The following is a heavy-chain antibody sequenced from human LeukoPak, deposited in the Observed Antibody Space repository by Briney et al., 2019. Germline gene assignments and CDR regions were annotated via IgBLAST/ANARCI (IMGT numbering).Heavy chain of an antibody. CDR1: GYIFTDYH. CDR3: ARGGHGHTQNDY. J-gene: IGHJ4*02. D-gene: IGHD5-24*01. V-gene: IGHV1-2*02. CDR2: INPNTGGT. Sequence: ASVKVSCKASGYIFTDYHMHWVRQAPGQGLEWMGWINPNTGGTNHAQSFQGRVTMTRDTSITTSYMELSSLMSDDTALYYCARGGHGHTQNDYWGQGTLVTVSS.